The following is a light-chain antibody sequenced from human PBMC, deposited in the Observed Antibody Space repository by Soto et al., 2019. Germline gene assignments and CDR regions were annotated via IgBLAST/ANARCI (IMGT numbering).Light chain of an antibody. V-gene: IGLV4-69*01. CDR2: INSDGSH. Sequence: QPVLTQSPSASASLGASVKLTCILSSGHSSYAIAWHQQQPEKGPRYLMKINSDGSHIKGDGIPDRFSGSSSGAERYLTISSLQSEDEADYYCQTWGTGIQVFGGGTKLTVL. CDR1: SGHSSYA. J-gene: IGLJ2*01. CDR3: QTWGTGIQV.